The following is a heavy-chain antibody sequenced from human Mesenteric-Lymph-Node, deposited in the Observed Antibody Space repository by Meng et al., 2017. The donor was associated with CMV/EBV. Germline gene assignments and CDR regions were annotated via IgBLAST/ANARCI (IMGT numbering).Heavy chain of an antibody. Sequence: IYSGGAVRSDSSHGNWIQQSPEKELEWIRRTVYGGSSNYSPSVKSRLTISINTSRNQFSLNLNAATAADTALYYCVGLIVGNGGRSHWGQGALVTVSS. D-gene: IGHD2/OR15-2a*01. CDR3: VGLIVGNGGRSH. V-gene: IGHV4-61*01. CDR2: TVYGGSS. CDR1: GGAVRSDSSH. J-gene: IGHJ4*02.